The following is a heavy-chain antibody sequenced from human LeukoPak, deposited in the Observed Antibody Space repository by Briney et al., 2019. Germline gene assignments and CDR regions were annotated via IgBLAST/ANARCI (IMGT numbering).Heavy chain of an antibody. CDR2: ISAYNGNT. CDR3: ARLVDGDYEDY. CDR1: GYTFTSYG. Sequence: ASVKVSCKASGYTFTSYGISWVRQAPGQGPEWMGWISAYNGNTNYAQKLQGRVAMTTDTSTSTAYMGLRSLRSDDTAVYYCARLVDGDYEDYWGQGTLVTVSS. J-gene: IGHJ4*02. V-gene: IGHV1-18*01. D-gene: IGHD4-17*01.